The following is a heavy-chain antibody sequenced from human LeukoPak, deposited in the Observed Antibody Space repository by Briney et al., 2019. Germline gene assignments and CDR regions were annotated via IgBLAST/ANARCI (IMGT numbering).Heavy chain of an antibody. CDR2: MNPNNGNT. CDR3: VRDGEGAAISVNYWFDP. V-gene: IGHV1-8*01. Sequence: ASVKVSCKASGFTFTSYDINWVRQASGQGLEWMGWMNPNNGNTGYAQKFQGRVTMTRDASISTAYMELRGLRSEDTAVYYCVRDGEGAAISVNYWFDPWGQGTLVTVSS. CDR1: GFTFTSYD. D-gene: IGHD2-2*02. J-gene: IGHJ5*02.